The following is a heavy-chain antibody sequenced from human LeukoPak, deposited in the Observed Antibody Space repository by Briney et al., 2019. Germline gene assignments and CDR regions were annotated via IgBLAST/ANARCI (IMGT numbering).Heavy chain of an antibody. CDR1: GFTFSNAL. CDR3: TTRLRYFDWTVYDFDY. D-gene: IGHD3-9*01. CDR2: IKGKTDGGTT. Sequence: NPGGSLRLSCAASGFTFSNALMSWVRQAPGKGLEWVGRIKGKTDGGTTDYAAPVKGRFTISRDDSKNTLYLQMNSLKTEDTAVYYCTTRLRYFDWTVYDFDYWGQGTLVTVSS. V-gene: IGHV3-15*01. J-gene: IGHJ4*02.